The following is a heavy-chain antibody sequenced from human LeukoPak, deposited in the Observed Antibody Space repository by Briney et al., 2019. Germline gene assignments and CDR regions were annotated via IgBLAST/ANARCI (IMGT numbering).Heavy chain of an antibody. J-gene: IGHJ6*03. V-gene: IGHV3-33*05. D-gene: IGHD5-24*01. CDR3: ARVVEIKDYYMDV. CDR1: GFTFSSYG. CDR2: ISYDGSNK. Sequence: PGGSPRLSCAASGFTFSSYGMHWVRQAPGKGLEWVAVISYDGSNKYYADSVKGRFTISRDNAKNSLYLQMNSLRAEDTAVYYCARVVEIKDYYMDVWGKGTTVTVSS.